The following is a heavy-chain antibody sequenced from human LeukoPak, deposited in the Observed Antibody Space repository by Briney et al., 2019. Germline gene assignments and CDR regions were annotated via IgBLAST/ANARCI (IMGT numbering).Heavy chain of an antibody. Sequence: SVKVSCKASGGTFSSYAISRVRQAPGQGLEWMGRIIPILGIANYAQKFQGRVTITADKSTSTAYMELSSLRSEDTAVYYCARESDYGDYGYFQHWGQGTLVTVSS. CDR3: ARESDYGDYGYFQH. CDR2: IIPILGIA. V-gene: IGHV1-69*04. J-gene: IGHJ1*01. D-gene: IGHD4-17*01. CDR1: GGTFSSYA.